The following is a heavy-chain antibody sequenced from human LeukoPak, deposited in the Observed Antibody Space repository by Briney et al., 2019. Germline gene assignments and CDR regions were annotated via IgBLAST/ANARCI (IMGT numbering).Heavy chain of an antibody. D-gene: IGHD3-22*01. CDR2: IKGDGSYK. CDR1: GFTFSNYR. J-gene: IGHJ4*02. Sequence: GGSLRLYCAASGFTFSNYRISWGPQAPGKGLEWVANIKGDGSYKYYVDSVKGRFTISRDNAKSSVYLQMNTLRAEDTAVYYCATSADSSGNDWGQGTLVTVSS. CDR3: ATSADSSGND. V-gene: IGHV3-7*03.